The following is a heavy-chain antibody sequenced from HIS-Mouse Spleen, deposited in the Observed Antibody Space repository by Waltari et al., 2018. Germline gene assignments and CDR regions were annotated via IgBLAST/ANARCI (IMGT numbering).Heavy chain of an antibody. CDR2: IYYSGST. CDR3: ARVLRIQLWFDY. CDR1: GGSISSSSYY. J-gene: IGHJ4*02. V-gene: IGHV4-39*07. D-gene: IGHD5-18*01. Sequence: QLQLQESGPGLVKPSETLSLPCTVSGGSISSSSYYWGWFRQPPGKGLEWIGSIYYSGSTYYNPSLKSRVTISVDTSKNQFSLKLSSVTAADTAVYYCARVLRIQLWFDYWGQGTLVTVSS.